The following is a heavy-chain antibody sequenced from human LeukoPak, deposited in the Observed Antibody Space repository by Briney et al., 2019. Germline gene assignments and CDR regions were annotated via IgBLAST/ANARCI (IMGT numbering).Heavy chain of an antibody. D-gene: IGHD3-16*02. CDR2: IGTAGDT. J-gene: IGHJ6*03. V-gene: IGHV3-13*03. CDR3: ARDLYWNDYVWGSYRWSMDV. Sequence: GGSLRLSCAACGFTFSSYDMHWVRHATGKGLEWVSAIGTAGDTYYPGSVKGQFTISRENAKNSFYLQMNSLRAGDTAVYYCARDLYWNDYVWGSYRWSMDVWGKGTTVTVSS. CDR1: GFTFSSYD.